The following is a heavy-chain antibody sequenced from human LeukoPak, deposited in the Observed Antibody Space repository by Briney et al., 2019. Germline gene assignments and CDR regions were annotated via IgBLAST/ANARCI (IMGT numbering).Heavy chain of an antibody. CDR1: GGTFSSYA. Sequence: SVKVSCKASGGTFSSYAISWVRQAPGQGLEWMGRIIPILGIANYAQKFQGRVTITADKSTSTAYMELSSLRSEDTAVYYCARAADIVVVPAASPDYYMDVWGKGTTVTVSS. CDR2: IIPILGIA. J-gene: IGHJ6*03. CDR3: ARAADIVVVPAASPDYYMDV. V-gene: IGHV1-69*04. D-gene: IGHD2-2*01.